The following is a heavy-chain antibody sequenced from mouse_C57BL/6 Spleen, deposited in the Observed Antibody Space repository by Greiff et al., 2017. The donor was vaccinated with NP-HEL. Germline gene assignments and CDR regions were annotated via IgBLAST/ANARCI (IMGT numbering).Heavy chain of an antibody. CDR1: GYTFTSYW. CDR3: ARGRGLDSPFAY. V-gene: IGHV1-69*01. J-gene: IGHJ3*01. CDR2: IDPSDSYT. D-gene: IGHD3-2*01. Sequence: QVQLQQPGAELVMPGASVKLSCKASGYTFTSYWMHWVKQRPGQGLEWIGEIDPSDSYTNYNQKFKGKSTLTVDKSSSTAYMQLSSLTSEDSAVYYWARGRGLDSPFAYWGQGTLVTVSA.